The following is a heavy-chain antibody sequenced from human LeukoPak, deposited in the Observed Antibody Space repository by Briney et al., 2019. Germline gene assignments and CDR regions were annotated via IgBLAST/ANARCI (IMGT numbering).Heavy chain of an antibody. CDR1: GGSISSGNYY. V-gene: IGHV4-30-4*08. CDR3: ARHGTYYYDSSGYYYERYFDL. CDR2: ISYSGST. D-gene: IGHD3-22*01. Sequence: SETLSLTCTVSGGSISSGNYYWSWIRQPPGKGLEWIGYISYSGSTYYNPSLKSRVTISVDTSKNQFSLKLSSVTAADTAVYYCARHGTYYYDSSGYYYERYFDLWGRGTLVTVSS. J-gene: IGHJ2*01.